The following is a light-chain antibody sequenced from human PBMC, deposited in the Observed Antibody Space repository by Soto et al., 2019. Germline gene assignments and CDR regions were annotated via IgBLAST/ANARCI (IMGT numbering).Light chain of an antibody. CDR2: QVT. CDR1: SSDLASYNY. J-gene: IGLJ1*01. CDR3: SSYKDSRNYV. Sequence: QSVLTQPASVSGSPGQSITISCTGTSSDLASYNYVSWYQQQPGKAPKLMIYQVTNRPSGVSNRFSGSRSGNTASLTISGLQAEDEADYYCSSYKDSRNYVFGTGTKLTVL. V-gene: IGLV2-14*01.